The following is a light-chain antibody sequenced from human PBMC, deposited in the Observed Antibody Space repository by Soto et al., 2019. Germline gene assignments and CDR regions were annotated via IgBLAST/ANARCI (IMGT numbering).Light chain of an antibody. CDR2: DDG. V-gene: IGLV3-21*02. CDR3: QVWDSGNGHPV. CDR1: NIGIKA. J-gene: IGLJ3*02. Sequence: SYELTQPPSLSGAPGQTARMTCGGTNIGIKAVHWCQQRPRQAPVLVVHDDGDRPSGIPDRFSGSNSGNTATLTITSVEDGDEADYYCQVWDSGNGHPVFGGGTKLTVL.